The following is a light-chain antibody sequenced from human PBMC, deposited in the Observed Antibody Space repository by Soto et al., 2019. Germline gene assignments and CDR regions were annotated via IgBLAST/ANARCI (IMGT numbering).Light chain of an antibody. CDR2: GNS. Sequence: QSXXTXXXSVSGAPGQRGXISXXXXXXXXXAGYDVHWYQQLPGTAPNLLIYGNSNRPSGVPDRFSGSKSGTSASLAITGLQAEDEADYYCQSYDSSLSGFYVFGT. CDR3: QSYDSSLSGFYV. CDR1: XXXXXAGYD. J-gene: IGLJ1*01. V-gene: IGLV1-40*01.